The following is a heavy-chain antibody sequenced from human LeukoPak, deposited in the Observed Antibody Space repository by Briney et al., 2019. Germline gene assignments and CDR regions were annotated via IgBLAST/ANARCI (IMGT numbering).Heavy chain of an antibody. J-gene: IGHJ4*02. CDR1: GFTFSSYW. CDR2: IKQDGSEK. D-gene: IGHD4-11*01. V-gene: IGHV3-7*01. CDR3: ARDLREDYSNYLTY. Sequence: GGPLRLSCAASGFTFSSYWMSWVRQAPGKGLEWVANIKQDGSEKYYVDSVKGRFTISRDNAQNSLYLQMNSLRAEDTAVYYCARDLREDYSNYLTYWGQGTLVTVSS.